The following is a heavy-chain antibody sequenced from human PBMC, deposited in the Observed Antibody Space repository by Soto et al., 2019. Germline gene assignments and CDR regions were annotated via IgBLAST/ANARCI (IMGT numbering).Heavy chain of an antibody. CDR2: INAGNSNT. Sequence: ASVKVSCMASGYTFTSYAMHWVRQAPGQRLEWMRWINAGNSNTKYLQKCQGRVTITRYTSASTAYMELSSLRFEDTALFYCARSGYLVSYYYYSMDVWGQGNTVTVSS. CDR1: GYTFTSYA. CDR3: ARSGYLVSYYYYSMDV. D-gene: IGHD6-13*01. J-gene: IGHJ6*02. V-gene: IGHV1-3*01.